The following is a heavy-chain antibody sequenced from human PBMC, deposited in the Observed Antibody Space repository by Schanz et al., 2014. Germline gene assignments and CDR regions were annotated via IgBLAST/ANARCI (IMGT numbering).Heavy chain of an antibody. Sequence: EVQLVESGGGLVKPGGSLRLSCATSVLTFTSAWMSWVRQAPGKGLEWVGRIKGKTDGGTADYAAPMKGRFTISRDDSKNTLFLQMNSLETEDTAVYYCAKGRFGELSAFDIWGQGTMVTVSS. CDR3: AKGRFGELSAFDI. CDR2: IKGKTDGGTA. V-gene: IGHV3-15*01. D-gene: IGHD3-10*01. CDR1: VLTFTSAW. J-gene: IGHJ3*02.